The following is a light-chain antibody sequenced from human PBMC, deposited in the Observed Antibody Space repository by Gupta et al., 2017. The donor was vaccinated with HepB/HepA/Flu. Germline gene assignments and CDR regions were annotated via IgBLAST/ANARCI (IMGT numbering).Light chain of an antibody. V-gene: IGLV3-21*03. CDR3: QVWDTSSDHVV. J-gene: IGLJ2*01. Sequence: SYVLTQPPSVSVAPGKTARITCGGNNIGSKSVHWYQQKPGQAPVLVVYDNSDRHSGIPERFSGSNSGNTATLTISRVEAEDEADYCCQVWDTSSDHVVFGGGTKLTVL. CDR1: NIGSKS. CDR2: DNS.